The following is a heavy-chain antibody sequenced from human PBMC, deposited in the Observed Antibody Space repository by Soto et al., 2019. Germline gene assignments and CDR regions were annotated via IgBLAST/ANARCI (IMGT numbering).Heavy chain of an antibody. V-gene: IGHV1-18*01. D-gene: IGHD3-10*01. CDR2: ISTYNGNT. J-gene: IGHJ4*02. Sequence: QVQLVQSGAEVKKPGASVKVSCKASGYTFTSYGISWVRQAPGQGLEWMGWISTYNGNTKYAQKLQGRVTMTTDTSTTSLHLELRSLRSDDTAVFYCTSELVRGLGSDYWGQGTLVTVSS. CDR1: GYTFTSYG. CDR3: TSELVRGLGSDY.